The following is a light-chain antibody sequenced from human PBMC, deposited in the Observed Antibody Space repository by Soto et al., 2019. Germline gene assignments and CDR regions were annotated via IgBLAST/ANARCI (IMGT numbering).Light chain of an antibody. J-gene: IGLJ3*02. V-gene: IGLV2-23*01. CDR1: SSDVGSYNL. Sequence: QSVLTQPASVSGSPGQAITISCTGTSSDVGSYNLVSWYQQHPGKAPKLMIYEGSKRPSGVSNRFSGSKSGNTASLTISGLQAEDEADYYCCSYAGSSTWVIGGGTKLTV. CDR2: EGS. CDR3: CSYAGSSTWV.